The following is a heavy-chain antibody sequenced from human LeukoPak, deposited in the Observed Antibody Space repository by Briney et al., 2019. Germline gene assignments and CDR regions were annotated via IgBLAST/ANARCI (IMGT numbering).Heavy chain of an antibody. V-gene: IGHV3-30*18. D-gene: IGHD2-2*01. CDR2: ISYDGSNK. CDR3: AKDLNLYCSSTSCWGGFDP. Sequence: GGSLRLSCAASGFTFSSYGMHWVRQAPGKGLEWGAVISYDGSNKYYADSVKGRFTISRDNSKNTLYLQMNSLRAEDTAVYYCAKDLNLYCSSTSCWGGFDPWGQGTLVTVSS. J-gene: IGHJ5*02. CDR1: GFTFSSYG.